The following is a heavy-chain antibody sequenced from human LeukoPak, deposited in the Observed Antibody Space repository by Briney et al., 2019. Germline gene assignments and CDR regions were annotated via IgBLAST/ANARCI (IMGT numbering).Heavy chain of an antibody. CDR3: AKNYGSGSYYPFDY. J-gene: IGHJ4*02. D-gene: IGHD3-10*01. Sequence: GGSLRLSCAASGFTVSSNYMSWVRQAPGKGLEWVSVIYSGGSTYYADSVKGRFTISRDNSKNTLYLQMNSLRAEDTAVYYCAKNYGSGSYYPFDYWGQGTLVTVSS. V-gene: IGHV3-66*01. CDR1: GFTVSSNY. CDR2: IYSGGST.